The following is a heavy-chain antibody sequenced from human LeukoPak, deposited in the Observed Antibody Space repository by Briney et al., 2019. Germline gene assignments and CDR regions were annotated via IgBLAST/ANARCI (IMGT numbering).Heavy chain of an antibody. CDR1: GDSVSSNSAA. CDR3: ARESTGYGSDWYGANYFDY. D-gene: IGHD6-19*01. V-gene: IGHV6-1*01. CDR2: TYYRSKWYN. J-gene: IGHJ4*02. Sequence: SQTLSLTCAISGDSVSSNSAAWNWIRQSPSRGLEWLGRTYYRSKWYNDYEVSVKSRITINPDTSKNQFSLQLNSVTPEDTAVYYCARESTGYGSDWYGANYFDYWGERTLVTVSS.